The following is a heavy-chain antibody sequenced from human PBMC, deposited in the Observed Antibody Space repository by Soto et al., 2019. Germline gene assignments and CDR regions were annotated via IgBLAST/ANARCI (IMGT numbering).Heavy chain of an antibody. V-gene: IGHV1-69*06. CDR1: GGTFSSYA. D-gene: IGHD1-7*01. CDR3: ARAPYNCTYYPNWFDP. CDR2: IIPIFGTA. J-gene: IGHJ5*02. Sequence: QVQLVQSGAEVKKPGSSVKVSCTASGGTFSSYAISWVRQAPGQGLEWMGGIIPIFGTANYAQKFQGKGTTTSDKPTSTAYMELSSLISENTAVYYCARAPYNCTYYPNWFDPWGQGTLVTVSS.